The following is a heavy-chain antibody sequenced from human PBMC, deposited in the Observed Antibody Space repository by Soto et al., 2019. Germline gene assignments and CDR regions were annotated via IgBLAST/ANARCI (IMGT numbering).Heavy chain of an antibody. CDR2: INHSGST. CDR3: ATGTIYLGPDY. CDR1: GGSFSGYY. J-gene: IGHJ4*02. Sequence: NPSETLSLTCAVYGGSFSGYYWSWIRQPPGKGLEWIGEINHSGSTNYNPSLKSRVAISVDTSKNQFSLKLSSVTAADTAVYYCATGTIYLGPDYWGQGTLVTVSS. D-gene: IGHD1-1*01. V-gene: IGHV4-34*01.